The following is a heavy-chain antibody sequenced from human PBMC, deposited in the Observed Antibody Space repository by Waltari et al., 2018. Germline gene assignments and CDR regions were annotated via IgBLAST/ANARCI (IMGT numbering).Heavy chain of an antibody. CDR1: GFTFSGYR. Sequence: EVQLVDSGGGLVQPGGSLRLACAASGFTFSGYRRNWVRQAPGKWPELISCINRGSTTMSYADSGSGRVTIASDNAKSFLYLDLFSLRAEDTAVYYCVRDPYHDPSGYPGYWGQGTLVTVSS. V-gene: IGHV3-48*01. CDR3: VRDPYHDPSGYPGY. D-gene: IGHD3-22*01. CDR2: INRGSTTM. J-gene: IGHJ4*02.